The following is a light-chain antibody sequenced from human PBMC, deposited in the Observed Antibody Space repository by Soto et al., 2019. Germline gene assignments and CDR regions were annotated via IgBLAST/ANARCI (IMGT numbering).Light chain of an antibody. V-gene: IGLV2-14*01. CDR3: YSYTSSSTLYV. CDR1: SSDIGGYNY. J-gene: IGLJ1*01. CDR2: EVS. Sequence: QSALTQPASVSGSPGQSITISCTGTSSDIGGYNYVSWYQQHPGKAPKLMLYEVSNRPSGVSNRFSGFKSGNTASLTITGLQAEDEADYYSYSYTSSSTLYVFGTGTKLTVL.